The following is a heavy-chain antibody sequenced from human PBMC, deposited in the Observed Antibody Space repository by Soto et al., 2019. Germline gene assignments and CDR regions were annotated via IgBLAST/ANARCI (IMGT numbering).Heavy chain of an antibody. CDR2: ISSSSSYI. CDR3: ARIIQRYYDSSGYAFDI. Sequence: GGSLRLSCAASGFTFSSYSMNWVRQAPGKGLEWVSSISSSSSYIYYADSVKGRFTISRDNAKNALYLQMNRLRAEDTAVYYCARIIQRYYDSSGYAFDIWGQGKMVTVSS. D-gene: IGHD3-22*01. CDR1: GFTFSSYS. V-gene: IGHV3-21*01. J-gene: IGHJ3*02.